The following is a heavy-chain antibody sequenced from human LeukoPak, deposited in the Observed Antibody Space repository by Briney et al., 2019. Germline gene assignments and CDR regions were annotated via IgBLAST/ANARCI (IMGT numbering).Heavy chain of an antibody. Sequence: GLSLRLSCAASGFTFSSYGMHWVRQAPGKGLEWVAVICYDGSNKYYADSVKGRYTISRDNSKNTLYLQMNSLRAEDTAVYYCARGKGSTTRYYFDYWGQGTLVTVSS. CDR3: ARGKGSTTRYYFDY. CDR2: ICYDGSNK. CDR1: GFTFSSYG. D-gene: IGHD2-2*01. V-gene: IGHV3-33*01. J-gene: IGHJ4*02.